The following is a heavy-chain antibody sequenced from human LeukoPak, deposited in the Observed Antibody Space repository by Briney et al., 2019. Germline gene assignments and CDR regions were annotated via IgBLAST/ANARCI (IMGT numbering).Heavy chain of an antibody. D-gene: IGHD3-10*01. CDR1: GYTFTAYS. CDR2: IDPTDSSI. V-gene: IGHV5-10-1*01. Sequence: GESPRISCKASGYTFTAYSITWVRQVPGKGLEWMAMIDPTDSSITYNPSFQGLVSISADKSSTTAYLQWTSLKASDTAIYYCTRRKLRGGFDPWGQGTLVTVSS. CDR3: TRRKLRGGFDP. J-gene: IGHJ5*02.